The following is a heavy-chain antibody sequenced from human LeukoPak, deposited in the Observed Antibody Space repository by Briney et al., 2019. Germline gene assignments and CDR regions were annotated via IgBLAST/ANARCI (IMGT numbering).Heavy chain of an antibody. J-gene: IGHJ6*03. V-gene: IGHV3-23*01. Sequence: GGSLRLSCAASGFTFSSYAMIWVRHGPGKGLERVSGISGSGGSTYYADSVKGRFTISRDNSKNTLYLQMNSLRAEDTAVYYCAKSGSTSLYYFYMDVWAKGTPVTVSS. CDR2: ISGSGGST. CDR3: AKSGSTSLYYFYMDV. D-gene: IGHD2-2*01. CDR1: GFTFSSYA.